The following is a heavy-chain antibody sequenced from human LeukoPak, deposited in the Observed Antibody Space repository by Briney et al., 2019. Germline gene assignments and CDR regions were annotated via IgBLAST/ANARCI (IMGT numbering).Heavy chain of an antibody. CDR3: ARRYDSSGFPLDY. V-gene: IGHV5-51*01. D-gene: IGHD3-22*01. J-gene: IGHJ4*02. CDR2: IYPGDSDT. CDR1: GYNFTSYW. Sequence: GESLRISCQGFGYNFTSYWIGWVRQMPGKGLEWMGIIYPGDSDTRYSPSFQGQVTISADKSISTAYLQWSSLKASDTAMYYCARRYDSSGFPLDYWGQGTLVTVSS.